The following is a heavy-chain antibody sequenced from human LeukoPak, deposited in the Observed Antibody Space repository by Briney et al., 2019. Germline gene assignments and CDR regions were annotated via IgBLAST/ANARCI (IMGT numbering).Heavy chain of an antibody. Sequence: GASVKVSCKASGYTFTSYYMHWVRQAPGQGLEWMGRINPNSGGTNYAQKFQGRVTMTRDTSISTAYMELSRLRSDDTAVYYCARADCGSSCPFDYWGQGTLVTVSS. CDR2: INPNSGGT. CDR1: GYTFTSYY. D-gene: IGHD6-13*01. V-gene: IGHV1-2*06. CDR3: ARADCGSSCPFDY. J-gene: IGHJ4*02.